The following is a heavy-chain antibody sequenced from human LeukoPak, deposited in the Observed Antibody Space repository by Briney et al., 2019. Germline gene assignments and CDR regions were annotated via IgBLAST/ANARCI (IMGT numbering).Heavy chain of an antibody. Sequence: ASVKVSCKASGYTFTRYYLHWVRQAPGQGLEWVGIINPSDGGTTYAQKFQGRVTMTRDTSTSTVYMELSSLRSEDTAVYYCASYGSGSPRWDVWGKGTTVTVSS. D-gene: IGHD3-10*01. J-gene: IGHJ6*04. CDR1: GYTFTRYY. CDR2: INPSDGGT. V-gene: IGHV1-46*01. CDR3: ASYGSGSPRWDV.